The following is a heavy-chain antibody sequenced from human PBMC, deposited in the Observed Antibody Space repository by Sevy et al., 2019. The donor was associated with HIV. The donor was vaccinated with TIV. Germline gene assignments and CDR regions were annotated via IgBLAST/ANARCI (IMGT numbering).Heavy chain of an antibody. CDR3: ARYSARVIVPTAGFDS. Sequence: GGSLRLSCAASGFPFRSFSMHWVRQAPGKGLEWMAGIWYNGGTEDYADSVQGRFTISRDNSKNVLNLQRNSLRVGDTAISDWARYSARVIVPTAGFDSWGQGALVTVSS. CDR1: GFPFRSFS. D-gene: IGHD1-1*01. J-gene: IGHJ5*01. V-gene: IGHV3-33*01. CDR2: IWYNGGTE.